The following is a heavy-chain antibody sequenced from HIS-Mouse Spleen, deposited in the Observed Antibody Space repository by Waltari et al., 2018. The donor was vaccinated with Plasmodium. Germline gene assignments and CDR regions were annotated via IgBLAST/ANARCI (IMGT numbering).Heavy chain of an antibody. Sequence: QVQLQQWGEGLLKPSGTLSLTCAVYVGSCRGYYWNGLRQPPGKGLEWIGEINHSGSTNYNPSLKSRVTISVDTSKNQFSLKLSSVTAADTAVYYCARAYYDFWSGYRFDYWGQGTLVTVSS. CDR1: VGSCRGYY. D-gene: IGHD3-3*01. V-gene: IGHV4-34*01. CDR3: ARAYYDFWSGYRFDY. J-gene: IGHJ4*02. CDR2: INHSGST.